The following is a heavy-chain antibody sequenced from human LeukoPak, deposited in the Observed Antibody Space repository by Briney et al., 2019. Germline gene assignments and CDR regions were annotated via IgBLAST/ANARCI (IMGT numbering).Heavy chain of an antibody. CDR1: GYTFTSYD. CDR2: MNPNRGNT. V-gene: IGHV1-8*01. CDR3: ARASMVRGVILGSWFDP. D-gene: IGHD3-10*01. J-gene: IGHJ5*02. Sequence: ASVKVSCKASGYTFTSYDINWVRQATGQGLEWMGWMNPNRGNTGYAQKFQGRVTMTRNTSISTAYMELSSLRSEDTAVYYCARASMVRGVILGSWFDPWGQGTLVTVSS.